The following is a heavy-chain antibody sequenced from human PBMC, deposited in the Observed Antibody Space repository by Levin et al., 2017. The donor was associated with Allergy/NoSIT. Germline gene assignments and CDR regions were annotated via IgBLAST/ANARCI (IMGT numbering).Heavy chain of an antibody. CDR3: ARRYSSSWYEPNFDY. V-gene: IGHV3-23*01. Sequence: PAGGSLRLSCAASGFTFSSYAMSWVRQAPGKGLEWVSGISGIGDSTHYPGSVQGRFTISRDNSKNTLHLQMNSLRAEDTAVYYCARRYSSSWYEPNFDYWGQGTLVTVSS. CDR2: ISGIGDST. D-gene: IGHD6-13*01. J-gene: IGHJ4*02. CDR1: GFTFSSYA.